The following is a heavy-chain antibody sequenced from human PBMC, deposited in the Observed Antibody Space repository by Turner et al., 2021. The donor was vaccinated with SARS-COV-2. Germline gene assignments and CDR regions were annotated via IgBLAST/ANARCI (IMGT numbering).Heavy chain of an antibody. Sequence: EVKLVVSGGGLVQPGGSLRLSCAASEFSVNAYGMSWVRQAPGKGLEWVDNINRDGSETKYVDSVKGRFTNSRHNAKNSLYLQMNSLRAEDTSVYDCAGDWNLQGFLDYWGQGTLVTGSS. D-gene: IGHD1-1*01. CDR3: AGDWNLQGFLDY. CDR1: EFSVNAYG. J-gene: IGHJ4*02. CDR2: INRDGSET. V-gene: IGHV3-7*01.